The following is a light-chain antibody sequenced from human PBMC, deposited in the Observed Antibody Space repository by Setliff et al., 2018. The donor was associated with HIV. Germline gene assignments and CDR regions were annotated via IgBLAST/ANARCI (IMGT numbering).Light chain of an antibody. CDR2: DVN. Sequence: QSALTQPRSVSGSPGQPVTFSCSGSSSDVGGYNYVSWYQQHPGQAPKLIIYDVNKRPSGVPDRTSGSKSGDTASLTISGLQSEDEADYYCCSYGTTDNYVFGPGTKVTVL. V-gene: IGLV2-11*01. CDR3: CSYGTTDNYV. J-gene: IGLJ1*01. CDR1: SSDVGGYNY.